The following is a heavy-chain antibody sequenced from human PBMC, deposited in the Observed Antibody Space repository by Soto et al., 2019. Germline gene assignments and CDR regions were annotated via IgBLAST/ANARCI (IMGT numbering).Heavy chain of an antibody. D-gene: IGHD5-12*01. Sequence: PSETLSLTCTVSGGSISSSSYYWGWIRQPPGKGLEWIGSIYYSGSTYYNPSLKSRVTISVGTSKNQFSLKLSSVTAADTAVYYCASQGGGHSGYDYGDYGMDVCGQGTTVTVSS. CDR2: IYYSGST. CDR3: ASQGGGHSGYDYGDYGMDV. CDR1: GGSISSSSYY. J-gene: IGHJ6*02. V-gene: IGHV4-39*01.